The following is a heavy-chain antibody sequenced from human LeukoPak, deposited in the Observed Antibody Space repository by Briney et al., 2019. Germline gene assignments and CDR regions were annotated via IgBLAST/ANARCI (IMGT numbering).Heavy chain of an antibody. D-gene: IGHD6-13*01. Sequence: SETLSLTCTVSGGSISSGGYYWSWIRQHPGKGLEWIGYIYYSGSTHYNPSLKSRVTISVDTSKNQFSLKLSSVTAADTAVYYCAWYSSSWNFDYWGQGTLVTVSS. CDR3: AWYSSSWNFDY. CDR2: IYYSGST. CDR1: GGSISSGGYY. J-gene: IGHJ4*02. V-gene: IGHV4-31*03.